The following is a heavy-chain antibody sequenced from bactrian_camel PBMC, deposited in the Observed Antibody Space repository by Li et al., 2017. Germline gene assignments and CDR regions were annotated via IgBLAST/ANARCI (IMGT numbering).Heavy chain of an antibody. J-gene: IGHJ4*01. D-gene: IGHD5*01. CDR3: AANTIFRGAHRVPWSEDVAY. Sequence: DVQLVESGGGLVQPGRSLRLSCAASGFTFSSYAMSWVRQAPGKGLEWVSGINSGSGSDTYYADSVKDWFTFSQDNAKMYLQMDSLKPEDTGVYYCAANTIFRGAHRVPWSEDVAYWGQGTQVTVS. CDR2: INSGSGSDT. V-gene: IGHV3S40*01. CDR1: GFTFSSYA.